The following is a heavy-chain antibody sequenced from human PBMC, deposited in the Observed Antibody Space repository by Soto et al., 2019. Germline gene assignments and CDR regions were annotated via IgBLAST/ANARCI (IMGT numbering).Heavy chain of an antibody. CDR3: ARPSDYGDYGVSFDS. Sequence: SVKVSCKASGGTFSSYAISWVRQAPGQGLEWMGGIIPIFGTANYAQKFQGRVTITADESTSTAYMELSSLRSEDTAVYYCARPSDYGDYGVSFDSWGQGTLVTVSS. CDR2: IIPIFGTA. D-gene: IGHD4-17*01. J-gene: IGHJ4*02. CDR1: GGTFSSYA. V-gene: IGHV1-69*13.